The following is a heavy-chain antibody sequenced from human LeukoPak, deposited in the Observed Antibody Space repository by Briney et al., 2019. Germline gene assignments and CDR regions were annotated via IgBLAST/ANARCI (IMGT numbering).Heavy chain of an antibody. CDR1: GFTFSSYG. J-gene: IGHJ4*02. Sequence: GGALRLSCAASGFTFSSYGMHWVRQAPDRGLEWVAFIRNDESDEYYAESVKGRFTISRDNSQNTLYLQMNSLRAEDTAVYFCAKDRYYGSGNYYFDYWGQGTLVTVSS. D-gene: IGHD3-10*01. CDR2: IRNDESDE. V-gene: IGHV3-30*02. CDR3: AKDRYYGSGNYYFDY.